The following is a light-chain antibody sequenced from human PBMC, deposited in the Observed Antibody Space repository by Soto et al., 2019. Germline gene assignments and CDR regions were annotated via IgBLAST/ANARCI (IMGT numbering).Light chain of an antibody. Sequence: VVLTQSPATLSSSPGEPATLSCRASRDVYINALAWYQQKPGRTPTLLIYGASTRATGIPDRFSATGSGTEFSLTNSSLQPEEFAVYYCQQYGASPFTFGPGTRVEI. CDR1: RDVYINA. J-gene: IGKJ3*01. V-gene: IGKV3-20*01. CDR3: QQYGASPFT. CDR2: GAS.